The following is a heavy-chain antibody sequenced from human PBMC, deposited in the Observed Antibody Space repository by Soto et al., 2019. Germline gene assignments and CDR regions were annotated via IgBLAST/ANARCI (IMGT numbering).Heavy chain of an antibody. D-gene: IGHD6-6*01. Sequence: SETLSLTCTVSGGSISSSSYYWGWIRQPPGKGLEWIGSIYYSGSTYYNPSLKSRVTISVDMSKNQFSLKLSSVTAADTAVYYCARQRSSSGRRYYFDYWGQGTLVTVSS. CDR1: GGSISSSSYY. CDR2: IYYSGST. V-gene: IGHV4-39*01. CDR3: ARQRSSSGRRYYFDY. J-gene: IGHJ4*02.